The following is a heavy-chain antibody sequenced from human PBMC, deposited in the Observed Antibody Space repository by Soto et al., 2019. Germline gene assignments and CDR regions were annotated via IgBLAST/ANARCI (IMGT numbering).Heavy chain of an antibody. D-gene: IGHD4-17*01. CDR2: IYSGGST. CDR1: GFTVSSNY. V-gene: IGHV3-53*01. CDR3: ARESGYGDYLFDY. Sequence: LRLSCAASGFTVSSNYMSWVRQAPGKGLEWVSVIYSGGSTYYADSVKGRFTISRDNSKNTLYLQMNSLRAEDTAVYYCARESGYGDYLFDYWGQGTLVTVSS. J-gene: IGHJ4*02.